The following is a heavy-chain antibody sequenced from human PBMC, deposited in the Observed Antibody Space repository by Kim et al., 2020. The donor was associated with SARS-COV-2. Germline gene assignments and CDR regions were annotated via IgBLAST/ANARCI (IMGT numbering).Heavy chain of an antibody. Sequence: YAKRFQGRVTITADESTSTAYMELSSLRSEDTAVYYCARDGDSSGYYYDYWGQGTLVTVSS. D-gene: IGHD3-22*01. V-gene: IGHV1-69*01. J-gene: IGHJ4*02. CDR3: ARDGDSSGYYYDY.